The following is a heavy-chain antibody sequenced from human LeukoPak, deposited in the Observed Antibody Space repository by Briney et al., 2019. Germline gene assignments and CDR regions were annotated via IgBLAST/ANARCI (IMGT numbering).Heavy chain of an antibody. J-gene: IGHJ4*02. D-gene: IGHD3-22*01. CDR2: IYYSGST. V-gene: IGHV4-59*08. CDR1: GGSISSYY. CDR3: ARHYYDSSGPTAWDY. Sequence: SETLSLTCTASGGSISSYYWSWIRQPPGKGLEWIGYIYYSGSTNYNPSLKSRVTISVDTSKNQFSLKLSSVTAADTAVYYCARHYYDSSGPTAWDYWGQGTLVTVSS.